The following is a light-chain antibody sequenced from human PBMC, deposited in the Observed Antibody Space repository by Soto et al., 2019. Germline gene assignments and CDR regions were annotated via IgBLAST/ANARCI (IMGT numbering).Light chain of an antibody. CDR2: QAS. CDR3: QNYNTYPPT. V-gene: IGKV1-5*03. J-gene: IGKJ3*01. CDR1: QSISVW. Sequence: DIQMTQSPSTLSASVGDRVTITCRASQSISVWLAWYQQKPGKAPNLLIYQASSLEGGVPSRFIGSGSGTEFSLTISSLQPDDLATYYCQNYNTYPPTFGPGTKVDIK.